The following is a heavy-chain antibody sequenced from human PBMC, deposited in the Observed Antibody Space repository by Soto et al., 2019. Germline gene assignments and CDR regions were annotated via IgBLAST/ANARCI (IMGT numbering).Heavy chain of an antibody. CDR2: IYYSGST. V-gene: IGHV4-39*01. D-gene: IGHD4-17*01. J-gene: IGHJ3*02. Sequence: PSETLSLTCTVSGGSISSSSYYWGWIRQPPGKGLEWIGSIYYSGSTYYNLSLKSRVTISVDTSKNQFSLKLCSVTAADTAVYYCARRATVTKAFDIWGQGTMVT. CDR1: GGSISSSSYY. CDR3: ARRATVTKAFDI.